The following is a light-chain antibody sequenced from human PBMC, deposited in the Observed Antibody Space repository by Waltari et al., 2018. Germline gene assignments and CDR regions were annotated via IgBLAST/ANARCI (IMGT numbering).Light chain of an antibody. CDR1: QDVGNY. J-gene: IGKJ1*01. CDR3: QQHNNYPT. V-gene: IGKV1-16*01. Sequence: DLQMTQSPSSLSASVGDTVTITCRASQDVGNYLAWYQQIPGKAPKPLIFDTSNLVSGVPSRFRGSGSGTDFTLTISSLQPEDFATYYCQQHNNYPTFGQGTKVNI. CDR2: DTS.